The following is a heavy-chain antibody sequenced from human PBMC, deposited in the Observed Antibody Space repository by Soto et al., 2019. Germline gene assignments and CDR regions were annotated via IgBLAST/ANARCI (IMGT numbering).Heavy chain of an antibody. CDR3: ARQIYDSDTGPNFKYYFDS. J-gene: IGHJ4*02. CDR1: VYSFAGYW. D-gene: IGHD3-22*01. V-gene: IGHV5-10-1*01. Sequence: GESLKISCKGSVYSFAGYWITWLLQNPGKGLEWMGRIDPSDSQTYYSPSFRGHVTISATKSITTVFLQWSSLRASDTAMYYCARQIYDSDTGPNFKYYFDSWGQGPPVTVSS. CDR2: IDPSDSQT.